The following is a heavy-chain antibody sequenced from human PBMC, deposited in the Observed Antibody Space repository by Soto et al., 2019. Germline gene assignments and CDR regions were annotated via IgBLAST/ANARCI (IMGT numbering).Heavy chain of an antibody. CDR1: GGTFSSYA. V-gene: IGHV1-18*01. Sequence: GASVKVSCKASGGTFSSYAISWVRQAPGQGLEWMGWISAYNGNTNYAQKLQGRVTMTTDTSTSTAYMELRSLRSDDTAVYYCARDRSRRFWSGSDAFDIWGQGTMVTVSS. J-gene: IGHJ3*02. D-gene: IGHD3-3*01. CDR2: ISAYNGNT. CDR3: ARDRSRRFWSGSDAFDI.